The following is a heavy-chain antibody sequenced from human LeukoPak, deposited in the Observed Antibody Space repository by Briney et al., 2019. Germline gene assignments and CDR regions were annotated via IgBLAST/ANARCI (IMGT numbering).Heavy chain of an antibody. V-gene: IGHV3-21*04. CDR3: VRDRGTYRPIDY. CDR2: ISYTGTYI. J-gene: IGHJ4*02. CDR1: AFSLNAYN. Sequence: TGGSLRLSCAASAFSLNAYNMNWVRQAPGKGLEWVSSISYTGTYIYYADSVKGRFTISRDNAQNSLYLQMNSLRAEDTAIYYCVRDRGTYRPIDYWGQGTPVTVSS. D-gene: IGHD1-26*01.